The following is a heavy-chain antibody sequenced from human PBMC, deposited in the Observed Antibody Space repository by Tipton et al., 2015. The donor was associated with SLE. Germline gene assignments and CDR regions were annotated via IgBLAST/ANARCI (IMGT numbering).Heavy chain of an antibody. J-gene: IGHJ5*02. Sequence: SLRLSCTASGFAFSSHGMHWVRQAPGKGLEWTAVIWHDGSRTLYADSVKGRFTTSRDNSKNTLYLQMDSLRAEDTAVYFCAKDLDLWGQGTLVTVSS. CDR3: AKDLDL. CDR1: GFAFSSHG. V-gene: IGHV3-33*06. CDR2: IWHDGSRT.